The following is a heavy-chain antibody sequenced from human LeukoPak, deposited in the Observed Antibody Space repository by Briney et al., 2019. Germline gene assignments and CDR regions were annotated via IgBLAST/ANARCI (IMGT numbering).Heavy chain of an antibody. V-gene: IGHV1-69*01. Sequence: SVNVSCKASGGTFSSYAISWVRQAPGQGLEWMGGIIPIFGTANYAQKFQGRVTITADESTSTAYMELSSLRSEDTAVYYCARQGTYSSAIGMGYWGQGTLVTVSS. J-gene: IGHJ4*02. D-gene: IGHD6-19*01. CDR3: ARQGTYSSAIGMGY. CDR1: GGTFSSYA. CDR2: IIPIFGTA.